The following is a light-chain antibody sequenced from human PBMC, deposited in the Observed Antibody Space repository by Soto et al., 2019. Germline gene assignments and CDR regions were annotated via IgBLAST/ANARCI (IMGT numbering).Light chain of an antibody. Sequence: EIVLTQSPGTLSLSPGERATLSCRASQSVSSNFLAWYQQKPGQAPRLLIHGVSSRATGIPDRFSGSGSGTDFTLTISRLDPEDFAVYYCQQYGRSLPWTFGQGTKVEIK. CDR1: QSVSSNF. V-gene: IGKV3-20*01. J-gene: IGKJ1*01. CDR3: QQYGRSLPWT. CDR2: GVS.